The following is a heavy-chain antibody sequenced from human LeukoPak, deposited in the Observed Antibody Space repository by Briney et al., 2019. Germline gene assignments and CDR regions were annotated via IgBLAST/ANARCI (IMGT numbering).Heavy chain of an antibody. Sequence: ASVKVSCKASGYTFTGYYMHWVRQAPGQGLEWMGWINPNSGGTNYAQKFQGRVTMTRDTSISTAYMELSRLRSDDTAVYYCARDGIAAAGDYYYYGMDVWGQGTTVTVSS. CDR1: GYTFTGYY. CDR2: INPNSGGT. D-gene: IGHD6-13*01. V-gene: IGHV1-2*02. J-gene: IGHJ6*02. CDR3: ARDGIAAAGDYYYYGMDV.